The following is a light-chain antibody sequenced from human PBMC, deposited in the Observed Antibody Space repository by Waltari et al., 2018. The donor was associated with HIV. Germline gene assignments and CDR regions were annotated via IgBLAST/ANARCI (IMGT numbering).Light chain of an antibody. V-gene: IGLV1-44*01. CDR1: SSNIARNA. J-gene: IGLJ1*01. Sequence: QSGLTQPPSVSGPPGQRVTISCSGSSSNIARNAVRWYQHFPGTAPKLRIYATNQRSSGVPDRFSGSKSGTSASLAISGLQSEDEADYYCAAWDDSLNGRYVFGTGTKVTVL. CDR3: AAWDDSLNGRYV. CDR2: ATN.